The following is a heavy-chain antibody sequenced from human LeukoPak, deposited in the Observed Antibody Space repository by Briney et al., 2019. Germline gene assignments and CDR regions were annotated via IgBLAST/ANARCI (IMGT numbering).Heavy chain of an antibody. V-gene: IGHV3-30-3*01. CDR2: ISYDGSNK. Sequence: GGSLRLSCAASGFTFSSYAMHWVRQAPGKGLEWVAVISYDGSNKYYADSVKGRFTISRDNSKNTLYLQMNSLRAEDTAVYYCTLSSGWDYWGQGTLVTVSS. CDR3: TLSSGWDY. CDR1: GFTFSSYA. J-gene: IGHJ4*02. D-gene: IGHD6-19*01.